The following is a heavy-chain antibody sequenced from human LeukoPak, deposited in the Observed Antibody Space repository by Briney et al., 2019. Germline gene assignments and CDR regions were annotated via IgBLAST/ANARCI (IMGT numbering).Heavy chain of an antibody. Sequence: GGSLRLSCVASGFTFNNYGMHWVRQAPGKGLEWVSFIRYDGTNLYYTNSVKGRFTISRDNPRSTLYLQMNSLKTEDTAMYYCAKGAPNLPDYWGQGTLVTVSS. CDR1: GFTFNNYG. CDR3: AKGAPNLPDY. J-gene: IGHJ4*02. V-gene: IGHV3-30*02. CDR2: IRYDGTNL.